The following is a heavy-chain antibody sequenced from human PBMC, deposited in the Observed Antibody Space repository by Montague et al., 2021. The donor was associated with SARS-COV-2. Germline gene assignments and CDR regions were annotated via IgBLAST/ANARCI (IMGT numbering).Heavy chain of an antibody. CDR2: ISSGGSTM. CDR1: GFTFSTYE. J-gene: IGHJ6*02. Sequence: SLSLSCAASGFTFSTYEMTWVRQAPGKGLEWVSKISSGGSTMDHADSVKGRFTISRDDAKNSLYLQMNSLRAEDTAVYYCARDRTMIRGIFPYYSGMDLWGQGTTVTVSS. D-gene: IGHD3-10*01. CDR3: ARDRTMIRGIFPYYSGMDL. V-gene: IGHV3-48*03.